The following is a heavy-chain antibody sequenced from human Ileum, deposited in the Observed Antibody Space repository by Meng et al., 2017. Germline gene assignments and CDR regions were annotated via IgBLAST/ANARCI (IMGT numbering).Heavy chain of an antibody. CDR2: ISSQGGST. V-gene: IGHV3-64*02. J-gene: IGHJ4*02. CDR3: ARDRQSWSSGRLDD. Sequence: GESLKISCAASGFSFSNYAMHWVRQAPGKGLEFVSTISSQGGSTFYADSVKGRFTISRDNSKNTLYLQMGSLRVDDMAVYFCARDRQSWSSGRLDDWGQGTQVTVSS. D-gene: IGHD3-22*01. CDR1: GFSFSNYA.